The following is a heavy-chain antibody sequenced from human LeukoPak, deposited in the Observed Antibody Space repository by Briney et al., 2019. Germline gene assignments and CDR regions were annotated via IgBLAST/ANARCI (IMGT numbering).Heavy chain of an antibody. Sequence: ASVKVSCKASGYTFTSYAMHWVRQAPGRRLEWMGWINAGNGNTKYSQKFQGRVTITRDTSASTAYMELSSLRSEDTAVYYCARALWGQYYYDSSGWGYWGQGTLVTVSS. CDR1: GYTFTSYA. CDR2: INAGNGNT. V-gene: IGHV1-3*01. D-gene: IGHD3-22*01. CDR3: ARALWGQYYYDSSGWGY. J-gene: IGHJ4*02.